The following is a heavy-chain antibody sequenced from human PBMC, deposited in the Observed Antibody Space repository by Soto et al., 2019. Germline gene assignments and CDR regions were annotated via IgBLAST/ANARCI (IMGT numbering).Heavy chain of an antibody. CDR1: GASISSGDSS. Sequence: HVQLQESGPGLVKPSQTLSLTCTVSGASISSGDSSWSWIRQPPGKGLEWIAYIDSSGSTYYNPSLKRRVAISIDTSKNQFSITLSSLTAADTAVDYCSSLNPSCDPWCQGTLVTVSS. J-gene: IGHJ5*02. CDR3: SSLNPSCDP. V-gene: IGHV4-30-4*01. CDR2: IDSSGST.